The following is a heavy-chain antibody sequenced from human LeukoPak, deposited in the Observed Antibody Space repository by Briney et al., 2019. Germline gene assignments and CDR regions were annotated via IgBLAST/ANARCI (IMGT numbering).Heavy chain of an antibody. V-gene: IGHV3-7*01. CDR2: MNQDGSAK. J-gene: IGHJ6*02. CDR1: GFTFSDSW. Sequence: GGSLRLSCAASGFTFSDSWMSWVRQAPGKGLEWVANMNQDGSAKGYVDSVKGRFTISRDNARNTLYLQMSSLRPEDTAVYYCATYTHWVAGDVWGQGTTVTVSS. D-gene: IGHD3-16*01. CDR3: ATYTHWVAGDV.